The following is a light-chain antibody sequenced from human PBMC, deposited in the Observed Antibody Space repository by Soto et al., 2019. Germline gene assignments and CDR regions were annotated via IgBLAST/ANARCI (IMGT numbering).Light chain of an antibody. CDR1: QGISTF. CDR2: AAS. J-gene: IGKJ5*01. V-gene: IGKV1-12*01. CDR3: QQADTFPIT. Sequence: DIQMTQSPSSLSTSVGDRVTVSFRASQGISTFLNWYQQKPGKAPKLLIYAASSLQSGVPSRFSGSGFGTDFTLTISSLQPEDSAIYYCQQADTFPITFGQGTRLEIK.